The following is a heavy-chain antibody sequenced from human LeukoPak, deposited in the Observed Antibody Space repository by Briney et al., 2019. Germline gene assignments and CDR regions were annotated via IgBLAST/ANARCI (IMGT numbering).Heavy chain of an antibody. CDR2: ISYDGSNK. CDR3: ARETQLVLRYFDY. CDR1: GFTFSSYA. Sequence: PGGSLRLSCAASGFTFSSYAMHWVRQAPGKGLEWVAVISYDGSNKYYADSVKGRFTISRDNAKNSLYLQMNSLRDEDTAVYYCARETQLVLRYFDYWGQGTLVTVSS. J-gene: IGHJ4*02. D-gene: IGHD6-13*01. V-gene: IGHV3-30*04.